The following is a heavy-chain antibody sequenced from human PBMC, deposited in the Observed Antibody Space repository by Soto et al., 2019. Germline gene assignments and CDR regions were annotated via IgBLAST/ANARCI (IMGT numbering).Heavy chain of an antibody. J-gene: IGHJ4*02. Sequence: GGSLRLSCAASGFTFSSYAMSWVRQAPGRGLEWVSFISATGGSTYFADSVKGRFTISRDNSKNTLYLQMNNLRADDTALYYCVKEGTGPVGAISPGFGYWGLGILVTVSP. V-gene: IGHV3-23*01. CDR1: GFTFSSYA. CDR3: VKEGTGPVGAISPGFGY. CDR2: ISATGGST. D-gene: IGHD1-26*01.